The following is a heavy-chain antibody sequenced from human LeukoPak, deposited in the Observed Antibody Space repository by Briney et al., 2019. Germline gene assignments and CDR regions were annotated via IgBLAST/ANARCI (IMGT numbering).Heavy chain of an antibody. CDR1: GVSISSHY. Sequence: SETLSLTCSVSGVSISSHYWSWIRQPPGKGLEWIGYIYYSGSTKYNPSLKSRVTISVDTSKNQFSLKLSSVTAADTAVYYCARGGTTVTPGLLWFDPWGQGTLVTVSS. CDR2: IYYSGST. J-gene: IGHJ5*02. CDR3: ARGGTTVTPGLLWFDP. D-gene: IGHD4-17*01. V-gene: IGHV4-59*11.